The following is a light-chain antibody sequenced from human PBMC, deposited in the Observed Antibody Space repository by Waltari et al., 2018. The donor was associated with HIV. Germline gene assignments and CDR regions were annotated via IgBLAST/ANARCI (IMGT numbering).Light chain of an antibody. CDR2: GAS. J-gene: IGKJ2*01. CDR1: QLIDSD. Sequence: MVMTQSPASLSVSLGESVTLSCRASQLIDSDLAWYQYKPGQAPRLLIFGASTRATGVSGKFSGSGSGTDFTLTISSLESEDCAIYYCQQFNVWPQTFGQGTRLEVK. CDR3: QQFNVWPQT. V-gene: IGKV3-15*01.